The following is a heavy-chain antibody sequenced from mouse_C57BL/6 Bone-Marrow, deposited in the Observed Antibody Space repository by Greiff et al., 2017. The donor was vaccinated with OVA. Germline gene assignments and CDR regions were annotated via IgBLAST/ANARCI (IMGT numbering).Heavy chain of an antibody. V-gene: IGHV1-80*01. D-gene: IGHD1-1*01. Sequence: QVQLKQSGAELVKPGASVKISCKASGYAFSSYWMNWVKQRPGKGLEWIGQIYPGDGDTNYNGKFKGKATLTADKSSSTAYMQLSSLTSEDSAVYFCARDGYYYGSSYNYWGQGTTLTVSS. CDR3: ARDGYYYGSSYNY. CDR1: GYAFSSYW. CDR2: IYPGDGDT. J-gene: IGHJ2*01.